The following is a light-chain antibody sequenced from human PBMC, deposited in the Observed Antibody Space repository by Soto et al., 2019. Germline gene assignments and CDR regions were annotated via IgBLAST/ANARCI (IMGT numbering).Light chain of an antibody. J-gene: IGLJ1*01. V-gene: IGLV2-14*01. CDR1: SSDVGGYNY. CDR2: DVS. Sequence: QPVLTQPASVSGSPGQSITIPCTGTSSDVGGYNYVSWYQQHPGKAPKLMIYDVSNRPSGVSNRFSGSKSGNTASLTISGLQAEDEADYYCSSYTSSSTYVFGTGTKVTVL. CDR3: SSYTSSSTYV.